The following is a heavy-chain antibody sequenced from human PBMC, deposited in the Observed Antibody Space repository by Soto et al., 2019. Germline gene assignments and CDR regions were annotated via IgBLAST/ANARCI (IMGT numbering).Heavy chain of an antibody. CDR2: INWNSGSI. J-gene: IGHJ2*01. D-gene: IGHD2-21*01. V-gene: IGHV3-9*01. CDR1: GFTFDDYA. CDR3: VNDASTNWY. Sequence: GRSLRLSCAASGFTFDDYAMHCVRQVPGKGRECVSGINWNSGSIGYADSVKGRFAISRDNAKNSLHLQMNSLRPEDTALYYWVNDASTNWY.